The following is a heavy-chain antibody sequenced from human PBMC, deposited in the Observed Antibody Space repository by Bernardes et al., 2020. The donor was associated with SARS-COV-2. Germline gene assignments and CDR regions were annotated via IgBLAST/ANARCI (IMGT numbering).Heavy chain of an antibody. V-gene: IGHV4-39*01. D-gene: IGHD3-10*01. CDR1: GGSISSNDYD. J-gene: IGHJ4*02. Sequence: SETLSLTRTVSGGSISSNDYDWGWVRQPPGKGLEYIGDIYNTGSTYYNPSLKGRLTISVDTSKNQFSLKVRSVTATDTAVYFCATASRGAVDYWGQGALVTVSS. CDR2: IYNTGST. CDR3: ATASRGAVDY.